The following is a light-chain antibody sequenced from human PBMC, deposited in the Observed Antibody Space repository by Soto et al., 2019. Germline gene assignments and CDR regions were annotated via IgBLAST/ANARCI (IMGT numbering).Light chain of an antibody. Sequence: SQMTQSPCSLSASVGGRLTITCRASQGISNYIAWYQLKPGKVPNLLIYAASTLQSGVPSRFSGSGSGTDFTLTISSLQSEDVATYYCQQYNSYPLPFGGGTKVDIK. CDR1: QGISNY. CDR3: QQYNSYPLP. J-gene: IGKJ4*01. CDR2: AAS. V-gene: IGKV1-27*01.